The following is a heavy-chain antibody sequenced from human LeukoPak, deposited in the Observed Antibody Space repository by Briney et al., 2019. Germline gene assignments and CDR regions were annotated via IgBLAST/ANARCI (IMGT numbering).Heavy chain of an antibody. CDR1: GFTFRDYT. V-gene: IGHV3-21*01. CDR3: ARASTEYAVTDGFDT. CDR2: VSFGSSYI. J-gene: IGHJ5*02. Sequence: GGSLRLSCAASGFTFRDYTMNWVRQSPGKGLQWVSYVSFGSSYISYADSLKGRFTISRDDARSSVYLEMTSLRAEDTAVYYCARASTEYAVTDGFDTWGPGTLVTVSS. D-gene: IGHD4-17*01.